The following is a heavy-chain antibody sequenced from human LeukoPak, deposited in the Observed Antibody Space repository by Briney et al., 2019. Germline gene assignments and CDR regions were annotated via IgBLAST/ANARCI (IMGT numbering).Heavy chain of an antibody. CDR3: ARDSPMVRGVIIN. CDR2: VWYDGSNE. D-gene: IGHD3-10*01. CDR1: GFTFSNCV. Sequence: GGSLRLSCAASGFTFSNCVLHWVRQAPGKGLQWVAVVWYDGSNEYYEDSVKGRFTVSRDTSKNTLDLQMDSLRGEDTAVYYCARDSPMVRGVIINWGQGTLVTVSS. V-gene: IGHV3-33*01. J-gene: IGHJ4*02.